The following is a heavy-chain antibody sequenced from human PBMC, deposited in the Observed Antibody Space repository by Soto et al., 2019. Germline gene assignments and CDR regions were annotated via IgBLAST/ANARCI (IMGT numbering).Heavy chain of an antibody. Sequence: SETLSLTCAVSGVAISTYYCSWIRHPPGKGLEWIGYNYHSGTTNYNPSLKSRVTISVDTSKNQFSLRLTSVTAADTAIYYCVREAYIGYGHAIDHWGQGILVTVSS. D-gene: IGHD5-12*01. CDR3: VREAYIGYGHAIDH. CDR2: NYHSGTT. CDR1: GVAISTYY. V-gene: IGHV4-59*01. J-gene: IGHJ4*02.